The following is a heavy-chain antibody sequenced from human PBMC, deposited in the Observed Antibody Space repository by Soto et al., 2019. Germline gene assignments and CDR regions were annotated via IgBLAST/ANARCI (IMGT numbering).Heavy chain of an antibody. CDR3: AREPISTPRGVTQVDP. CDR2: IYYSGRT. D-gene: IGHD3-10*01. J-gene: IGHJ5*02. V-gene: IGHV4-59*12. CDR1: GGSIRDYF. Sequence: SETLSLTCTVSGGSIRDYFWTWIRQPPGKGLEWIGYIYYSGRTNYNPSLGSRVTMSLDAAKNHFSLELRSVTVADTAVYYCAREPISTPRGVTQVDPWGQGTQVTVSS.